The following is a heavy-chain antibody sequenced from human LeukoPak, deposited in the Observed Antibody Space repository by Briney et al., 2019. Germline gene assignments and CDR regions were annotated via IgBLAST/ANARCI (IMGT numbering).Heavy chain of an antibody. Sequence: SETLSLTCTVSGGSISSGSYFWSWIRQPAGKGLEWIGRIYISGSTNYNPSLKSRVTISLDTSTNQFSLKLSSVTAADTAVYYCASIPAADYWYFDLWGRGTLVTVSS. V-gene: IGHV4-61*02. CDR3: ASIPAADYWYFDL. CDR2: IYISGST. J-gene: IGHJ2*01. CDR1: GGSISSGSYF. D-gene: IGHD2-2*01.